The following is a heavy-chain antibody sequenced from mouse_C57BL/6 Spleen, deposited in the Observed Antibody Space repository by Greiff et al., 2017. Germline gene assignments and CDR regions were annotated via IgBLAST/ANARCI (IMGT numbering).Heavy chain of an antibody. V-gene: IGHV5-17*01. Sequence: EVKLMESGGGLVKPGGSLKLSCAASGFTFSDYGMHWVRQAPEKGLEWVAYISSGSSTIYYADTVKGRFTISRDNAKNTLFLQMTSLRSEDTAMYYCARGELGRLGAYWGQGTLVTVSA. CDR2: ISSGSSTI. CDR3: ARGELGRLGAY. D-gene: IGHD4-1*01. CDR1: GFTFSDYG. J-gene: IGHJ3*01.